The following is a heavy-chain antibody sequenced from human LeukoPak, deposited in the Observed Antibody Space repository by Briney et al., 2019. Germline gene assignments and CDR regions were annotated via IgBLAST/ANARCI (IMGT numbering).Heavy chain of an antibody. CDR1: GYKFTGYY. J-gene: IGHJ5*01. V-gene: IGHV1-2*02. Sequence: ASVTLSCKTSGYKFTGYYLQWVRQAPGQGLEWVGWINPNSGATNYARKFQGRVAMTRDTSIYTAYMDLSRLRSDATAVYYCARDRLSSGYFDSWGQGTLVTVSS. CDR2: INPNSGAT. D-gene: IGHD3-22*01. CDR3: ARDRLSSGYFDS.